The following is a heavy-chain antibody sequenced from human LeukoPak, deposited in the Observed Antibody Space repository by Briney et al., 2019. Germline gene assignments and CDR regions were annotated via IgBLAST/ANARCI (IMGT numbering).Heavy chain of an antibody. Sequence: GGSLRLSCAASGFTFSSYGMHWVRQAPGKGLEWVAVIWYDGSNKYYADSVKGRFTISRDNSKNTLYLQMNSLRAEDTAVYYCARDQAQKVLRYFDWAPDAFDNWGQGTMVTVSS. D-gene: IGHD3-9*01. V-gene: IGHV3-33*01. CDR3: ARDQAQKVLRYFDWAPDAFDN. CDR1: GFTFSSYG. J-gene: IGHJ3*02. CDR2: IWYDGSNK.